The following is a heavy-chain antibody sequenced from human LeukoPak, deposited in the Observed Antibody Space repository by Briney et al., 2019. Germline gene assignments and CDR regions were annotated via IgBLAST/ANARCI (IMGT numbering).Heavy chain of an antibody. CDR3: ARGRGSGWLKLVDY. Sequence: GRSLRLSCAASGFTFSSYWMSWVRQAPGKGLEWVANIKQDGSEKYYVDSVKGRFTISRDNAKNSLYLQMNSLRAEDTAVYHCARGRGSGWLKLVDYWGQGTLVTVSS. J-gene: IGHJ4*02. CDR2: IKQDGSEK. D-gene: IGHD6-19*01. CDR1: GFTFSSYW. V-gene: IGHV3-7*01.